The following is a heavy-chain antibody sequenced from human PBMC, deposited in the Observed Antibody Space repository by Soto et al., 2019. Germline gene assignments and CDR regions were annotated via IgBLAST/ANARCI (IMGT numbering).Heavy chain of an antibody. V-gene: IGHV3-33*01. D-gene: IGHD2-2*01. J-gene: IGHJ6*02. Sequence: PGGSLRLSCAASGFTFSSYGMHWVRQAPGKGLEWVAAIWYDGSNKYYADSVKGRFTISRDNSKNTLYLQTNSLRAEDTAVYYCARDLVPAATYYYYGMDVWGQGTTVTVSS. CDR2: IWYDGSNK. CDR3: ARDLVPAATYYYYGMDV. CDR1: GFTFSSYG.